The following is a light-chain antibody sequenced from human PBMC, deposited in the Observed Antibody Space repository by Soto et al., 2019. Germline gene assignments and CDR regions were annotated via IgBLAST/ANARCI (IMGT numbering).Light chain of an antibody. Sequence: DIQMTQSPSTLSASVGDRFTITCRASQSINNWLAWYQQKPGKAPNLLIYDASRVESGVPSRFSGSGSGTEFTLTISSLQPDDFATYYCQQYNLYWTFGQGTKVDIK. CDR1: QSINNW. J-gene: IGKJ1*01. V-gene: IGKV1-5*01. CDR2: DAS. CDR3: QQYNLYWT.